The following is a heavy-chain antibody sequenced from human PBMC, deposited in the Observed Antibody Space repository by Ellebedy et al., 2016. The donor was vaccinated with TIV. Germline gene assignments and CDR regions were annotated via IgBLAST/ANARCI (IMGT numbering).Heavy chain of an antibody. Sequence: GESLKISCAASGITFKNYTLSWVRPAPGRGLEWVSTLSSSGYYTYYADSLKGRFTISRDNSKTTLYLQRNSLRAAVTALYYCAELAVADLFDYWGQGTLVTVSS. V-gene: IGHV3-23*01. J-gene: IGHJ4*02. CDR2: LSSSGYYT. CDR1: GITFKNYT. CDR3: AELAVADLFDY. D-gene: IGHD6-19*01.